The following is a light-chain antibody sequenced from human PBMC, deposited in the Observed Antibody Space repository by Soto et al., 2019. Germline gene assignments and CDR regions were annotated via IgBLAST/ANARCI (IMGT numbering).Light chain of an antibody. CDR1: QSVSSNY. Sequence: ENVLTQSPGTLSLSPGERVTLSCRASQSVSSNYLAWYQQKPGQAPRLLIYGASVRATGIPDRFSGSGSGTDFTLTISRLEPEDFAVYYCQQYGSLPTTFGPGTKVEIK. V-gene: IGKV3-20*01. CDR3: QQYGSLPTT. CDR2: GAS. J-gene: IGKJ3*01.